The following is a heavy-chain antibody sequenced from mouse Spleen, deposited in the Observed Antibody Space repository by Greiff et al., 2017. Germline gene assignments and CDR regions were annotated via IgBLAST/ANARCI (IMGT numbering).Heavy chain of an antibody. CDR2: ISSGGGNT. D-gene: IGHD1-1*01. Sequence: DVHLVESGGGLVKLGGSLKLSCAASGFTFSSYAMSWVRQTPEKRLEWVATISSGGGNTYYPDSVKGRFTISRDNAKNTLYLQMSSLKSEDTAMYYCARHYGSSYWYFDVWGAGTTVTVSS. V-gene: IGHV5-9-3*01. J-gene: IGHJ1*01. CDR1: GFTFSSYA. CDR3: ARHYGSSYWYFDV.